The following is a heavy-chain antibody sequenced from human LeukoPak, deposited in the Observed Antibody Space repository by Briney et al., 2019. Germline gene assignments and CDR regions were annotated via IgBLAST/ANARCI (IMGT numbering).Heavy chain of an antibody. Sequence: PGRSLRLSCAASGFTFSSYAMHWVRQAPGKGLEWVAVISYDGSNKYYADSVKGRFTISRDSSKNTLYLQMNSLRAGDTAVYYCARIQLWPDHDAFDIWGQGTMVTVSS. J-gene: IGHJ3*02. D-gene: IGHD5-18*01. CDR3: ARIQLWPDHDAFDI. V-gene: IGHV3-30-3*01. CDR2: ISYDGSNK. CDR1: GFTFSSYA.